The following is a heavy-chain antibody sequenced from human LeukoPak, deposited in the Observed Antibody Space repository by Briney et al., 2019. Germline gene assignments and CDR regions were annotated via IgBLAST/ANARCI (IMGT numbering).Heavy chain of an antibody. D-gene: IGHD1-20*01. J-gene: IGHJ6*03. Sequence: GGSLRLSCAASGFTFSDYYMSWIRQAPGKGLEWVSYISSSGSTIYYADSVKGRFTISRDNAKNPLYLQMNSLRAEDTAVYYCARDSVPYTWNYMDVWGQGTTVTVSS. V-gene: IGHV3-11*01. CDR3: ARDSVPYTWNYMDV. CDR2: ISSSGSTI. CDR1: GFTFSDYY.